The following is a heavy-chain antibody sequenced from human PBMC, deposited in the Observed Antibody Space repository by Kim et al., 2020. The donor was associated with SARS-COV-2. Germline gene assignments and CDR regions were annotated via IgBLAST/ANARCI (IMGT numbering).Heavy chain of an antibody. D-gene: IGHD6-13*01. Sequence: SQTLSFTCAISGDSVSSNSATWNWIRQSPSRGLEWLGRTYYRSKWYNDYALSVKSRITINPDTSKNQFSLQLNSVTPEDTAVYFCARRSISADGIFDYWGQGSLVTVSS. J-gene: IGHJ4*02. CDR1: GDSVSSNSAT. CDR3: ARRSISADGIFDY. CDR2: TYYRSKWYN. V-gene: IGHV6-1*01.